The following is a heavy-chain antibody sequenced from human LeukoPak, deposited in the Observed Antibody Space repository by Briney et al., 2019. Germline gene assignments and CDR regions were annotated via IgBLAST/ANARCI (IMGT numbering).Heavy chain of an antibody. Sequence: PGRSLRLSCAAYGFTFSSYAMHWVRQAPGKGLEWVALISFDGRNRYYADSVKGRFTISRDNSKNTLYVQMNSLRAEDTAVYYCVRPRGIAAAGIFGAFDYWGQGILVTVSS. CDR1: GFTFSSYA. CDR2: ISFDGRNR. V-gene: IGHV3-30*04. J-gene: IGHJ4*02. CDR3: VRPRGIAAAGIFGAFDY. D-gene: IGHD6-13*01.